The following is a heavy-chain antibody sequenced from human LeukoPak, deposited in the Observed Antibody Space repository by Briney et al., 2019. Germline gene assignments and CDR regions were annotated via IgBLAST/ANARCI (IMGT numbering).Heavy chain of an antibody. CDR2: ISSSGSTI. Sequence: GGSLRLSCAASGFTVSDYYMTWIRQAPGKGLVWVSYISSSGSTIYYGDFVKGRFTISRDNAKNSLVLQVNSLTAEDTAVYYCARESGTYSYGTFDIWGQGTMVTVSS. CDR1: GFTVSDYY. CDR3: ARESGTYSYGTFDI. D-gene: IGHD1-26*01. J-gene: IGHJ3*02. V-gene: IGHV3-11*01.